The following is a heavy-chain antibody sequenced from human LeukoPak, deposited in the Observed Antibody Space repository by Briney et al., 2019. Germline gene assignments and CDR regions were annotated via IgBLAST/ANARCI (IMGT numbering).Heavy chain of an antibody. V-gene: IGHV3-30-3*01. CDR1: GSTFSTYA. CDR3: AKGGSSRYGDSGAEYFQH. CDR2: ISYDGSNE. Sequence: PGGSLRLSCAASGSTFSTYAMHWVRQAPGKGLEWVAVISYDGSNEYYADSVKGRFTISRDNSKNTLYLQMNSLRAEDTAVYYCAKGGSSRYGDSGAEYFQHWGQGTLVTVSS. D-gene: IGHD4-17*01. J-gene: IGHJ1*01.